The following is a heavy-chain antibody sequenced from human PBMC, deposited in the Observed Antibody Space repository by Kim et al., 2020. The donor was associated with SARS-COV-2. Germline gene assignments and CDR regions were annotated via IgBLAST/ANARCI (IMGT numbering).Heavy chain of an antibody. CDR2: T. V-gene: IGHV4-59*09. CDR3: ARGRSGSVLDY. J-gene: IGHJ4*02. Sequence: TNYNPSLKSRITISVDTSKNQFSLKLSSVTAADTAVYYCARGRSGSVLDYWGQGTLVTVSS. D-gene: IGHD6-25*01.